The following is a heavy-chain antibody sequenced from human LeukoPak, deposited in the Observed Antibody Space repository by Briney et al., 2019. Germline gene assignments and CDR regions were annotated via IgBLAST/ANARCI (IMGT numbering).Heavy chain of an antibody. CDR2: INHSGST. D-gene: IGHD3-22*01. CDR1: GGSFSGYY. J-gene: IGHJ3*02. Sequence: SETLSLTCVVYGGSFSGYYWSWIRQPPGKGLEWGGEINHSGSTNYNPSLKSRVTISVDTSKNQFFLKLSSVTAADTAVYYCARFRMNYYDSSGYYYDAFDIWSQGTMVTVSS. CDR3: ARFRMNYYDSSGYYYDAFDI. V-gene: IGHV4-34*01.